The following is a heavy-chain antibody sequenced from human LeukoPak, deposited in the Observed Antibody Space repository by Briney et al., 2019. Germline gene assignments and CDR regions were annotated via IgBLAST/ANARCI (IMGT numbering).Heavy chain of an antibody. D-gene: IGHD2-8*01. V-gene: IGHV3-33*01. J-gene: IGHJ4*02. Sequence: GGSLRLSCAASGFTFRNYGLHWVRQAPGKGLEWVAVVWSDAKNKYYADSVKGRFTLSRDNFETMVYLQMSSLRAEDTAMYYCTRATTNHFDYWGQGILVTVSS. CDR1: GFTFRNYG. CDR2: VWSDAKNK. CDR3: TRATTNHFDY.